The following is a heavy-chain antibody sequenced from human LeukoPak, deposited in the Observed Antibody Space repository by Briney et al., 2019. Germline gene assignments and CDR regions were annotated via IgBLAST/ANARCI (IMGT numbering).Heavy chain of an antibody. J-gene: IGHJ4*02. D-gene: IGHD6-13*01. V-gene: IGHV3-7*01. Sequence: GGSLRLSCAASGFTFSSYWMSWVRQAPGKGLEWVANMKYDGSEKYYVDSVKGRFTISRDNSKNTLYLQMNSLRAEDTAVYYCAKWDSSSWYVGFDYWGQGTLVTVSS. CDR3: AKWDSSSWYVGFDY. CDR1: GFTFSSYW. CDR2: MKYDGSEK.